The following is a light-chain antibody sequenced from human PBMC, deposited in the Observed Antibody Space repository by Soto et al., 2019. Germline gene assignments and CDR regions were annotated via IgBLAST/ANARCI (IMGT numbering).Light chain of an antibody. CDR1: SSNIGAGYD. CDR2: VSR. V-gene: IGLV1-40*01. Sequence: QSVLTQPPSVSGAPGQRVTISCSGSSSNIGAGYDVHWYQQLPGTAPRLLIYVSRNRPSGVPDRFSGSKSGTSASLAITGLPTDDEADYYCQSYDSSLRLAVFGGGTKLTVL. CDR3: QSYDSSLRLAV. J-gene: IGLJ3*02.